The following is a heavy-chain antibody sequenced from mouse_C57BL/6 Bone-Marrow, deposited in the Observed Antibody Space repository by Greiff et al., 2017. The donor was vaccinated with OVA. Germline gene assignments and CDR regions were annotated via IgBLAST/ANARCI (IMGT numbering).Heavy chain of an antibody. D-gene: IGHD2-4*01. CDR3: AFYYDYDGFAY. CDR1: GYTFTSYW. J-gene: IGHJ3*01. CDR2: IDPSDSYT. V-gene: IGHV1-50*01. Sequence: VQLQQPGAELVKPGASVKLSCKASGYTFTSYWMQWVKQRPGQGLEWIGEIDPSDSYTNYNQKFKGKATLTVDTSSSTAYMQLSSLTSEDSAVYYCAFYYDYDGFAYWGQGTLVTVSA.